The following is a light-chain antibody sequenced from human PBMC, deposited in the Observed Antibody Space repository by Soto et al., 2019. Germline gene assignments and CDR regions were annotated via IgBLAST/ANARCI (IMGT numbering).Light chain of an antibody. CDR1: QSVSRTS. CDR3: QHYGASPPFT. V-gene: IGKV3-20*01. CDR2: AAS. J-gene: IGKJ5*01. Sequence: EVVLTQSPGTLSLSPGEGATLSCRASQSVSRTSIVWYQQQPGQAPRLLIYAASIRATGIPDRFSGSGSGTHFTLIISRLEPEDFAVYYCQHYGASPPFTFGQGTDWRL.